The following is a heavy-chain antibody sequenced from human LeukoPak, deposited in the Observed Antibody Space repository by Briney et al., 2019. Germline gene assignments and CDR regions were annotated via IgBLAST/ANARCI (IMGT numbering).Heavy chain of an antibody. CDR2: ISAYNANT. J-gene: IGHJ3*02. Sequence: ASVKVSCKASGYTFNSYGISWVRQAPGQGLEWTGWISAYNANTNYAQKLQGRVTMTTDTSTSTAHMELRSLRSDDTAVYYCARFTSLDVYAFDIWGQGTMVTLSS. V-gene: IGHV1-18*01. CDR1: GYTFNSYG. D-gene: IGHD1-1*01. CDR3: ARFTSLDVYAFDI.